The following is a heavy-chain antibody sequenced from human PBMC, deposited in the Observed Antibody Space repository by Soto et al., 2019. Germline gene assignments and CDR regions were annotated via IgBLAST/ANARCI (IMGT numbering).Heavy chain of an antibody. D-gene: IGHD6-6*01. CDR3: VRSSIAPRLFMYPFDY. J-gene: IGHJ4*02. V-gene: IGHV4-39*01. CDR2: IYFDGNT. Sequence: PSETLSLTCTVSGGSITSTSYYWGWIRQPPGKGLECVGNIYFDGNTYYNPSLKSRVTISMGTSKNQVSLRLSSVTAADTAVYYCVRSSIAPRLFMYPFDYWGQGTLVTVSX. CDR1: GGSITSTSYY.